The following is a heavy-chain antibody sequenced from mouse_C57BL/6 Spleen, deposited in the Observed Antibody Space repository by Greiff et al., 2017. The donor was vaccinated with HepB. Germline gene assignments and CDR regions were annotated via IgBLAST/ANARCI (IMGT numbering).Heavy chain of an antibody. CDR3: ARGDY. V-gene: IGHV1-18*01. Sequence: EVKLEESGPELVKPGASVKIPCKASGYTFTDYNMDWVKQSHGKSLEWIGDINPNNGGTSYNQKFKGKATLTVDKSSSTAYMELRSLTSEDTAVYYCARGDYWGQGTPLPVSS. J-gene: IGHJ2*01. CDR2: INPNNGGT. CDR1: GYTFTDYN.